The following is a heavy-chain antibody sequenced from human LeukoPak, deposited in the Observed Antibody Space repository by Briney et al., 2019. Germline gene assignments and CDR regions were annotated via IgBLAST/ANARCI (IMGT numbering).Heavy chain of an antibody. CDR1: GGSIGSGTYY. V-gene: IGHV4-61*01. CDR3: ARESNSGWYTGGVDH. Sequence: SETLSLTCTVSGGSIGSGTYYWTWIRQPPGKGLEWIGYINYNGRTNYNPSLMSRVTISIDTSKNQFSLKLNSVTAADTAIYYCARESNSGWYTGGVDHWGPGTLVTVSS. D-gene: IGHD6-19*01. J-gene: IGHJ4*02. CDR2: INYNGRT.